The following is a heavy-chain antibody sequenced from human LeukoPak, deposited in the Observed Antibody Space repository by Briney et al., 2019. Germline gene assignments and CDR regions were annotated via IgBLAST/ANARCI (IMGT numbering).Heavy chain of an antibody. CDR3: ARVGSSDAFDT. CDR1: GFTFSSYS. D-gene: IGHD3-10*01. V-gene: IGHV3-21*01. J-gene: IGHJ3*02. Sequence: GGSLRVSCAASGFTFSSYSMNWVRQAPGKGLEWVSSISSSSYIYYADSVKGRFTISRDNAKNSLYLQMNSLRAEDTAVYYCARVGSSDAFDTWGQGTMVTVSS. CDR2: ISSSSYI.